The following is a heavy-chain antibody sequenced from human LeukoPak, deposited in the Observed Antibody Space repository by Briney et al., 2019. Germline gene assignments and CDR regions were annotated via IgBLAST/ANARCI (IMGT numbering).Heavy chain of an antibody. V-gene: IGHV3-9*01. D-gene: IGHD6-19*01. CDR2: ISWNSGYI. CDR1: GFTFDNYA. CDR3: AKVRGTYSSGYFFDY. Sequence: GGSLRLSCAASGFTFDNYAMHWVRQAPGKGLEWLSIISWNSGYIGYADSVKGRFTISRDNAKKSLGLQMNSLRAEDTAFYYCAKVRGTYSSGYFFDYWGQGTLVTVSS. J-gene: IGHJ4*02.